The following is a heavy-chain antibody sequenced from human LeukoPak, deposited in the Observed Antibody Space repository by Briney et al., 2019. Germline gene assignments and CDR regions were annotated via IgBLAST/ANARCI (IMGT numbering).Heavy chain of an antibody. J-gene: IGHJ6*02. Sequence: PGGSLRLSCAASGFTLSNAWMSWVRQAPGKGLEWVGRIKSKADGWTTDYAAPVKGRFTISRDDSKNTLYLQMNSLKTEDTAVYYCTTDLNTDYYYGMDVWGQGTTVTVSS. CDR3: TTDLNTDYYYGMDV. CDR2: IKSKADGWTT. CDR1: GFTLSNAW. D-gene: IGHD1/OR15-1a*01. V-gene: IGHV3-15*01.